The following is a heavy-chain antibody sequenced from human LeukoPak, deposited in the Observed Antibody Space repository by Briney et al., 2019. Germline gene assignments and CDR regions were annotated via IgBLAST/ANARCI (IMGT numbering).Heavy chain of an antibody. J-gene: IGHJ4*02. D-gene: IGHD3-22*01. Sequence: GGSLRLSCAASGFTFSNYGMSWVRQAPGKGREWVSGIRGNADTTYYADSVQGRFSIFRDNSKNMLYLQMNSLRVEDTAVYYCAKGHADSSGYYYFDSWGQGTLVTVPS. CDR1: GFTFSNYG. V-gene: IGHV3-23*01. CDR3: AKGHADSSGYYYFDS. CDR2: IRGNADTT.